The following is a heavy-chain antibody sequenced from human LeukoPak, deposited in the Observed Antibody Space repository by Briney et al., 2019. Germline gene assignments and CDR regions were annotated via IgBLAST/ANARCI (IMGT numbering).Heavy chain of an antibody. CDR3: AGYGSGWYVDY. D-gene: IGHD6-19*01. V-gene: IGHV3-23*01. CDR2: IGVGGSNT. CDR1: GXTFSTYA. J-gene: IGHJ4*02. Sequence: PGGSLRLSCAASGXTFSTYAMNWVRQAPGKGLEWVSTIGVGGSNTYYADSVEGRFTISRDNSKNTLYLQVNSLRADDTAVYYCAGYGSGWYVDYWGQGTLVTVSS.